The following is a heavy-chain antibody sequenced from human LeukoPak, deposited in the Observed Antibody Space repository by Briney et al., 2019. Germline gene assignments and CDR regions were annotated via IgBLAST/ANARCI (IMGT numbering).Heavy chain of an antibody. Sequence: ETLSLTCAVYGGSFTGYFWSWIRQPPGKGLEWVANIKQDGSEKYYVDSVKGRFTISRDNAKNSLYLQMNSLRAEDTAVYYCARPRPGYYMDVWGKGTTVTVSS. V-gene: IGHV3-7*01. CDR3: ARPRPGYYMDV. CDR1: GGSFTGYF. J-gene: IGHJ6*03. CDR2: IKQDGSEK. D-gene: IGHD1-1*01.